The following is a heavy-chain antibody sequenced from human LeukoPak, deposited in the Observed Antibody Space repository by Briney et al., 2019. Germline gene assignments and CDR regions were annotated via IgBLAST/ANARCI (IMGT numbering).Heavy chain of an antibody. CDR1: GYTFTSYA. CDR2: INTNTGNP. Sequence: ASVKVSCKASGYTFTSYAMNWVRQAPGQGLEWMGWINTNTGNPTYAQGFTGRFVFSLDTSVSTAYLQISSLKAEDTAVYYCARSNSNQWLNWFDPWGQGTLVTVSS. CDR3: ARSNSNQWLNWFDP. V-gene: IGHV7-4-1*02. J-gene: IGHJ5*02. D-gene: IGHD6-19*01.